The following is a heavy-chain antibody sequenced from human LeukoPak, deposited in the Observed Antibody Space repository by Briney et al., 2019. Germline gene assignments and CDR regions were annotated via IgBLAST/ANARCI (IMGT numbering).Heavy chain of an antibody. CDR3: ARFFMVRGEDRIDY. D-gene: IGHD3-10*01. V-gene: IGHV4-39*07. Sequence: PSETLSLTCTVSHYSISGSSYYWGWIRQPPGKGLEWIGSIYYSGSTYYNPSLKSRVTISVDTSKNQFSLKLSSVTAADTAVYYCARFFMVRGEDRIDYWGQGTLVTVSS. CDR1: HYSISGSSYY. CDR2: IYYSGST. J-gene: IGHJ4*02.